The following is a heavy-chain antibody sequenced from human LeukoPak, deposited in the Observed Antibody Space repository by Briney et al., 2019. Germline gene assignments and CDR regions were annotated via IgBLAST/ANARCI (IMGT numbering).Heavy chain of an antibody. D-gene: IGHD5-18*01. CDR3: ASLVDTAMVPDY. J-gene: IGHJ4*02. Sequence: SETLSLTCTVSGGSISSYYWSWIRQPPGKGLEWIGYIYYSGSTNYNPPLKNRVTISVDTSKNQFSLKLSSVTAADTAVYYCASLVDTAMVPDYWGQGTLVTVSS. CDR2: IYYSGST. V-gene: IGHV4-59*01. CDR1: GGSISSYY.